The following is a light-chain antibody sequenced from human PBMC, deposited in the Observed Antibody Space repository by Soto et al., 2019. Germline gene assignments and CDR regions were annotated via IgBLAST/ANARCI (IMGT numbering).Light chain of an antibody. V-gene: IGKV3-20*01. CDR1: QGVSSTY. CDR3: QQFGGASRT. J-gene: IGKJ1*01. Sequence: EIVLTQSPGTLSLSPGERATLSCRASQGVSSTYFAWYQQKPGQAPRLLIYGAYFRATGIPDRFSGSGAGTYFPLTISRLEPEDFAVYYCQQFGGASRTFGQGTKVQI. CDR2: GAY.